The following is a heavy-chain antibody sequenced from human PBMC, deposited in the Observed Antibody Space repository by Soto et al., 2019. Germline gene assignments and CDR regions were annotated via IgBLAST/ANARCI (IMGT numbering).Heavy chain of an antibody. CDR1: GGTFSSYA. J-gene: IGHJ4*02. CDR2: IIPIFGTA. D-gene: IGHD3-9*01. Sequence: SVKVSCKASGGTFSSYAISWVRQAPGQGLEWMGGIIPIFGTANYAQKFQGRVTITADESTSTAYMELSSLRSEDTAVYYCAILGPYYDILTGYSDYWGQGTLVTVSS. V-gene: IGHV1-69*13. CDR3: AILGPYYDILTGYSDY.